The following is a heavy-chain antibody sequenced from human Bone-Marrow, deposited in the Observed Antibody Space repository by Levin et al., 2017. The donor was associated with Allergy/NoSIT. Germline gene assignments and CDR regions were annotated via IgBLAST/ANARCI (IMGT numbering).Heavy chain of an antibody. CDR1: GFTFSSYT. J-gene: IGHJ3*01. D-gene: IGHD6-13*01. CDR2: ISSSLNYI. V-gene: IGHV3-21*01. CDR3: AREGYASSWGQHDSLDV. Sequence: GGSLRLSCAASGFTFSSYTMNWVRQAPGKGLEWVSSISSSLNYIYYADSVEGRFTISRDNAKNSLFLQMNSLRAEDTAVYYCAREGYASSWGQHDSLDVWCRGTMVTVSS.